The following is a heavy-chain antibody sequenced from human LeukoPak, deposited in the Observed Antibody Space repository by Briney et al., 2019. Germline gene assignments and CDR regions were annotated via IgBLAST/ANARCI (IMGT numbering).Heavy chain of an antibody. D-gene: IGHD4-23*01. V-gene: IGHV1-69*04. Sequence: AASVKVSCKASGGTFSSYAISWVRQAPGQGLEWMGRIIPILGIANYAQKFQGRVTITADKSTSTAYMELSSLRSEDTAVYYCARYGGNDNYFDYWGQGTLVTVSS. CDR1: GGTFSSYA. CDR2: IIPILGIA. CDR3: ARYGGNDNYFDY. J-gene: IGHJ4*02.